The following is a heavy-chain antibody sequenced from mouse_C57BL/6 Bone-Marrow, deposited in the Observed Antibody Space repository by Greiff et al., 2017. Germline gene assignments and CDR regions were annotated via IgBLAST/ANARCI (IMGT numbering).Heavy chain of an antibody. D-gene: IGHD4-1*01. CDR2: IYPTSGRT. CDR1: GYTFTSYW. Sequence: VQLQQPGAELVKPGASVKMSCKASGYTFTSYWITWVKQRPGQGLEWIGDIYPTSGRTNYNEKFKSKAILTVDTSSNTAYMQLSSLTSEDSAVFYCARSGPLGRSFDYWCQGTTLTVSS. CDR3: ARSGPLGRSFDY. J-gene: IGHJ2*01. V-gene: IGHV1-55*01.